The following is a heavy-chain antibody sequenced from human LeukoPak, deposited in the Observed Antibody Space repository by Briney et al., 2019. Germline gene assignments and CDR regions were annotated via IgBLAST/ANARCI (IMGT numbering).Heavy chain of an antibody. D-gene: IGHD6-13*01. CDR1: GFTFSSYW. J-gene: IGHJ4*01. CDR3: ARDGTAAGLYFDL. CDR2: IRQDGGEK. Sequence: PGGSLRLSCAVSGFTFSSYWMNWVRQAPGKGLEWVASIRQDGGEKSYVDSVKGRFTISRDNTKNSLYLQINSLRAEDTAVYYCARDGTAAGLYFDLWGQGTLVTVPS. V-gene: IGHV3-7*01.